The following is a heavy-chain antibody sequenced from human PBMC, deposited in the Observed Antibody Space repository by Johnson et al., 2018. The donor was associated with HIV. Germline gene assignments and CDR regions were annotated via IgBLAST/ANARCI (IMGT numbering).Heavy chain of an antibody. D-gene: IGHD3-22*01. J-gene: IGHJ3*02. CDR2: INSDGSRP. CDR3: AREGYDIDDAFDI. Sequence: VQLVESGGGLVQPGGSLRLSCAASGFTFSSHWMHWVRQAPGKGLVWVSRINSDGSRPRYADSVKGQFIISSDNAKNTLYLQMNIRRGEDQAVYYCAREGYDIDDAFDIWGQGTMVTVSS. V-gene: IGHV3-74*01. CDR1: GFTFSSHW.